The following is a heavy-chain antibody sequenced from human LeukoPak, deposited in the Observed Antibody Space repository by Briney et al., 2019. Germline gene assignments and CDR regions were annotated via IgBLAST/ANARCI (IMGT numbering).Heavy chain of an antibody. J-gene: IGHJ4*02. CDR1: GFTFSDHA. Sequence: GGALRVSCVDPGFTFSDHAVSWLRQAPGRGLEWGSAISGGSTSTYYADSVKGRFTISRDNSKNTLYLQMHSLRAEDTAVYYCAKGLWFVNSYYFDYWGLGTLVTVSS. CDR3: AKGLWFVNSYYFDY. D-gene: IGHD3-10*01. CDR2: ISGGSTST. V-gene: IGHV3-23*01.